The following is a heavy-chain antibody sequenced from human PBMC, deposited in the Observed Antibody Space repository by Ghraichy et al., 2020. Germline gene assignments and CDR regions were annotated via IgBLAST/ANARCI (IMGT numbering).Heavy chain of an antibody. CDR2: INPNSGGT. CDR1: GYTFTGYY. D-gene: IGHD3-3*01. J-gene: IGHJ5*02. Sequence: ASVKVSCKASGYTFTGYYMHWVRQAPGQGLEWMGWINPNSGGTNYAQKFQGRVTMTRDTSISTAYMELSRLRSDDTAVYYCARSSSYYDCFEPWGQGTLVTVSS. V-gene: IGHV1-2*02. CDR3: ARSSSYYDCFEP.